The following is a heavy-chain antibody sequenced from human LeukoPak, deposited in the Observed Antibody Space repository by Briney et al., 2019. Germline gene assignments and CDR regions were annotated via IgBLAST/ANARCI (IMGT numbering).Heavy chain of an antibody. CDR2: IYTSGST. CDR3: ARAYSRSYSPFDD. Sequence: SETLSLTCTVSGGSISGYYWSWIRQPPGKGLEWIGYIYTSGSTNYNPSLKSRGTLSVDTSKNQFSLRLSYCPAAGTAMYFCARAYSRSYSPFDDWGQGTLVTVSS. J-gene: IGHJ4*02. D-gene: IGHD1-26*01. V-gene: IGHV4-4*09. CDR1: GGSISGYY.